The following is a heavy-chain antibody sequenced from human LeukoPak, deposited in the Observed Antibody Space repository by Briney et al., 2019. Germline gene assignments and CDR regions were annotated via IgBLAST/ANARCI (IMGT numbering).Heavy chain of an antibody. CDR2: IYYSGST. V-gene: IGHV4-61*01. D-gene: IGHD3/OR15-3a*01. J-gene: IGHJ4*02. CDR3: ARDGGLVQYDY. Sequence: SETLSLTCTVSGYSISSGYYWSWIRQPPGKGLEWIGYIYYSGSTNYNPSLKSRVTISVDTSKNQFSLKLSSVTAADTAVYYCARDGGLVQYDYWGQGTLVTVSS. CDR1: GYSISSGYY.